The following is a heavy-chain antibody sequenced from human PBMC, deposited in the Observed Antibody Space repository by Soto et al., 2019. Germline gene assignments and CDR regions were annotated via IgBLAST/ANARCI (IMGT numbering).Heavy chain of an antibody. J-gene: IGHJ4*02. V-gene: IGHV3-9*01. CDR3: AKGGPYGFCSSGRCYFDY. D-gene: IGHD2-15*01. CDR2: ISWNSNTI. CDR1: GFTFDDYA. Sequence: EVQLVESGGGLVQPGMSLRLSCAASGFTFDDYAMHWVRRVPGKGLEWVSSISWNSNTIGYADSVKGRFTISRDNAKKSLYLQMNRLGREDTALYYCAKGGPYGFCSSGRCYFDYWGQGTLVTVSS.